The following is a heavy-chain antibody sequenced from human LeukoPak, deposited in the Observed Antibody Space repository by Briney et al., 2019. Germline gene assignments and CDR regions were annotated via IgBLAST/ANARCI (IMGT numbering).Heavy chain of an antibody. CDR2: INWNGGST. CDR3: ARERVTGSGYYYVDFQH. CDR1: GFTFDDYG. V-gene: IGHV3-20*04. D-gene: IGHD3-22*01. Sequence: PGGSLRLSCAASGFTFDDYGMNWVRQAPGKGLEWVSGINWNGGSTGYADSVKGRFTISRDNAKNSLYLQMNSLRAEDTALYYCARERVTGSGYYYVDFQHWGQGTLVTVSS. J-gene: IGHJ1*01.